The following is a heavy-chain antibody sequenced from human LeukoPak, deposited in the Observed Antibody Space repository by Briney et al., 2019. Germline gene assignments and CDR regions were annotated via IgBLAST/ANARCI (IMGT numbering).Heavy chain of an antibody. Sequence: SETLSLTCTVSGGSISSSSYYWGWIRQPPGKGLEWIGSIYYSGSTNYNPSLKSRVTISVDKSKNQFSLKLSSVTAADTAVYYCASAVTSINWFDPWGQGTLVTVSS. D-gene: IGHD4-17*01. CDR1: GGSISSSSYY. CDR3: ASAVTSINWFDP. V-gene: IGHV4-39*07. J-gene: IGHJ5*02. CDR2: IYYSGST.